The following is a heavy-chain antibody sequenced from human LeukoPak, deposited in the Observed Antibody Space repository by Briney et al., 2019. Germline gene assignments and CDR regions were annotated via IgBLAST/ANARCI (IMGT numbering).Heavy chain of an antibody. CDR2: IYYSGST. CDR1: GGSISSYY. V-gene: IGHV4-59*01. D-gene: IGHD4-17*01. CDR3: ARGPLRYGDFDY. J-gene: IGHJ4*02. Sequence: PSETLSLTCTVSGGSISSYYWSWIRQPPGKGLEWIGYIYYSGSTNYNPSLKSRVTISVDTSKNQFSLKLSSVTAADTAVYYCARGPLRYGDFDYWGQGTLVTVSS.